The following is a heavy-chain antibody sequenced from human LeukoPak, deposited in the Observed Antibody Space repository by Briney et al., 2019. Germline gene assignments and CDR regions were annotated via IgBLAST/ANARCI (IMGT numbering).Heavy chain of an antibody. J-gene: IGHJ3*02. CDR2: ISAYNGNT. CDR3: ARDRGGRGYYDSSGYYRDAFDI. D-gene: IGHD3-22*01. CDR1: GYTFTSYG. V-gene: IGHV1-18*01. Sequence: ASVKVSCKASGYTFTSYGISWVRQAPGQGLEWIGWISAYNGNTNYAQKLQGRVTMTTDTSTSTAYMELRSLRSDDTAVYYCARDRGGRGYYDSSGYYRDAFDIWGQGTMVTVSS.